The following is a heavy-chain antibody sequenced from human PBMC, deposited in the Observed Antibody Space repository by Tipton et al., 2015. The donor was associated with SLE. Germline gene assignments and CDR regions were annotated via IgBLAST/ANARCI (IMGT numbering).Heavy chain of an antibody. CDR3: AMRSTSSQVDY. CDR2: LVPILDIA. J-gene: IGHJ4*02. D-gene: IGHD2-2*01. Sequence: QLVQSGAEVKKPGASVKVSCKATGDTVSSYTVSWVRQAPGQGLEWMGRLVPILDIADYAQKFLGRVTITADKSTSTAYMELSSLRSEDTAVYYCAMRSTSSQVDYWGQGTLITVSS. CDR1: GDTVSSYT. V-gene: IGHV1-69*09.